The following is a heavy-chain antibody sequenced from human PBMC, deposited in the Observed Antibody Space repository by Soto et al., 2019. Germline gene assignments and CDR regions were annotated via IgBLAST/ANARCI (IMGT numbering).Heavy chain of an antibody. J-gene: IGHJ4*02. CDR3: ARDGYDGSGSPYPAF. CDR1: GASMSEYF. V-gene: IGHV4-59*01. D-gene: IGHD3-10*01. Sequence: SETVSLTCTVSGASMSEYFWSWIRQSPGKGLEWIGYIYYLGSTDYNPSLKSRVTISVDTSKGQFSLRLTSVTAADTAVYYCARDGYDGSGSPYPAFWGPGTQVTVSS. CDR2: IYYLGST.